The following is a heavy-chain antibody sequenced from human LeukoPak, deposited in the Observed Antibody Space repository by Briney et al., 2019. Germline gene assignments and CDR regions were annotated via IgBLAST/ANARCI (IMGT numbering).Heavy chain of an antibody. V-gene: IGHV3-7*03. CDR2: IKQDGSEK. D-gene: IGHD2-2*01. CDR1: GFTFSSYW. CDR3: ARGRGFRVPEYQLVVGNWFDP. Sequence: PGGSLRLSCAASGFTFSSYWMSWVRQAPGRGLEWVANIKQDGSEKYYVDSVKGRFTISRDNAKNSLYLQMNSLRAEDTAVYYCARGRGFRVPEYQLVVGNWFDPWGQGTLVTVSS. J-gene: IGHJ5*02.